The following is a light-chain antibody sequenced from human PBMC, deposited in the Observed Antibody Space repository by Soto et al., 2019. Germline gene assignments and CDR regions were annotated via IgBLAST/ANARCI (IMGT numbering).Light chain of an antibody. CDR1: QSVSNNY. CDR2: GAS. J-gene: IGKJ5*01. CDR3: QQYGSSIT. V-gene: IGKV3-20*01. Sequence: EIVLTQSPGTLSLSPGERATLSCRASQSVSNNYLAWYQQKPGQAPSLLIYGASNRATGIPDRFSGRGSGTDFALTIHRVQPEDFAVYYCQQYGSSITFGQGTRLE.